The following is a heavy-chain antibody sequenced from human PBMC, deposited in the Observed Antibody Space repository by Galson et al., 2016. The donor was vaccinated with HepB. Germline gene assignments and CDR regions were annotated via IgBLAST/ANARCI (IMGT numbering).Heavy chain of an antibody. CDR3: ARDRFRRVTRRGGMDV. V-gene: IGHV3-74*01. Sequence: SLRLSCAASGFTLRSHWMHWVRQAPGQGLVWVSHIKTDGTTTIYADSVKGRFTISRDNAKNTLYLQMNSLRAEDTAVHYCARDRFRRVTRRGGMDVWGQGTTVTVSS. CDR2: IKTDGTTT. CDR1: GFTLRSHW. J-gene: IGHJ6*02. D-gene: IGHD2-21*02.